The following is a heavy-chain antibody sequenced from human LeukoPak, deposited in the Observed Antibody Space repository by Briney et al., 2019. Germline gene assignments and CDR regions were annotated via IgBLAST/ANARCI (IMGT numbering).Heavy chain of an antibody. CDR3: AKSNGYGLVDI. CDR2: ISGSGGTT. CDR1: GFTFSSYA. Sequence: GGSLRLSCAASGFTFSSYAMSWVRQAPGKGLEWVSAISGSGGTTYYADSVKGRFIISRDNSKNTLYLQMNSLRAEDTAVYYCAKSNGYGLVDIWGQGTMVTVSS. J-gene: IGHJ3*02. V-gene: IGHV3-23*01. D-gene: IGHD3-10*01.